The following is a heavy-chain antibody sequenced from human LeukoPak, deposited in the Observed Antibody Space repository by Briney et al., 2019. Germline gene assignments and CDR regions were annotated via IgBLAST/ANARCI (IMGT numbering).Heavy chain of an antibody. CDR2: IKPDGSEK. J-gene: IGHJ4*02. CDR1: GITFGSYW. CDR3: ARGRMAVAGSYEY. D-gene: IGHD6-19*01. V-gene: IGHV3-7*05. Sequence: GSLRLSCAASGITFGSYWMTWVRQAPGKGLECVANIKPDGSEKHYVDSVEGRFTISRDNAQNSLFLQMNSLRAEDTAVYYCARGRMAVAGSYEYWGQGTLVTVSS.